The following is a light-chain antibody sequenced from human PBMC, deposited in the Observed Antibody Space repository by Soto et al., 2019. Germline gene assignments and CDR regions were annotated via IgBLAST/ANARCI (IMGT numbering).Light chain of an antibody. V-gene: IGKV3-15*01. J-gene: IGKJ1*01. CDR3: LQYDTWPRT. CDR2: SVS. Sequence: DIVMTQSPATLSVSPGETATLSCRASQSVSSDLAWYQQKPGQSPRLLIYSVSTRATGIPARFSGSGFGTEFSLIISSLQSEDFALYFCLQYDTWPRTLGQGTRVEIK. CDR1: QSVSSD.